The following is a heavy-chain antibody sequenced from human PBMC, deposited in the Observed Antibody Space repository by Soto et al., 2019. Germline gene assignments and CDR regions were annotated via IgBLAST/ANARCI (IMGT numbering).Heavy chain of an antibody. V-gene: IGHV4-61*08. CDR1: GGSISSGGYY. CDR3: ARHPTVTTGRWFDP. J-gene: IGHJ5*02. Sequence: SETLSLTCTVSGGSISSGGYYWIWIRQPPGKGLEWIGYVYYSGSTNYNPSLKSRVTISVDTSKNQFSLKLSSVTAADTAVYYCARHPTVTTGRWFDPWGQGTLVTVSS. CDR2: VYYSGST. D-gene: IGHD4-17*01.